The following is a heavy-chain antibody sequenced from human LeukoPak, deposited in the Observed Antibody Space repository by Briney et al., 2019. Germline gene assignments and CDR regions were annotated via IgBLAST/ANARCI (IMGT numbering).Heavy chain of an antibody. V-gene: IGHV3-23*01. Sequence: GGSLRLSCAASGFTFSSYAMSWVRQAPGKGLEWVSAISGSGGSTYYADSVKGRFTISRDNSKNTLYLQMNSLRAEDTAVYYCAKSSGYYYGGLVYYFDYWGQGTLVTVSS. CDR3: AKSSGYYYGGLVYYFDY. CDR2: ISGSGGST. D-gene: IGHD3-22*01. CDR1: GFTFSSYA. J-gene: IGHJ4*02.